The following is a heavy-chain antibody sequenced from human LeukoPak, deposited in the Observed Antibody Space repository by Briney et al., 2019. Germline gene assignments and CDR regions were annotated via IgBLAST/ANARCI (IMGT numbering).Heavy chain of an antibody. J-gene: IGHJ6*03. D-gene: IGHD2-2*01. CDR2: IYYSGNT. V-gene: IGHV4-39*01. CDR1: GASISTVNYY. CDR3: ARHAGYCSSTSCYVNYYYMDV. Sequence: SETLSLTCTVSGASISTVNYYWGWIRQPPGKGLEWIGTIYYSGNTYYNPSLKSRVTISVDTSKNQLSLKLNSVTAADTAVYYCARHAGYCSSTSCYVNYYYMDVWGKGTTVTVSS.